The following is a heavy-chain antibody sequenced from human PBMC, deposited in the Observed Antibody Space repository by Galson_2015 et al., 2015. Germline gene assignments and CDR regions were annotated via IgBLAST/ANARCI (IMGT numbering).Heavy chain of an antibody. J-gene: IGHJ3*02. Sequence: SVKVSCKASGGTFSSYAISWVRQAPGQGLEWMGGIIPIFGTANYARKFQGRVTITADESTSTAYMELSSLRSEDTAVYYCARGRYSSSWPDAFDIWGQGTMVTVSS. CDR2: IIPIFGTA. CDR3: ARGRYSSSWPDAFDI. CDR1: GGTFSSYA. D-gene: IGHD6-13*01. V-gene: IGHV1-69*13.